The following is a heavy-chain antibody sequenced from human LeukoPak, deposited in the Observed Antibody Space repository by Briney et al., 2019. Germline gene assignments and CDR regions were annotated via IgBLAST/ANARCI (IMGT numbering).Heavy chain of an antibody. CDR3: TRDTEGSLDY. D-gene: IGHD1-26*01. Sequence: GGSLRLSCAASGFTFSNSWMAWVRQAPGKGLQWVANINRDGSTKHYADSLKGRFTISRDDPKNSLYLQMNNLRADDTAVYYCTRDTEGSLDYWGQGILVTVAS. CDR1: GFTFSNSW. V-gene: IGHV3-7*01. J-gene: IGHJ4*02. CDR2: INRDGSTK.